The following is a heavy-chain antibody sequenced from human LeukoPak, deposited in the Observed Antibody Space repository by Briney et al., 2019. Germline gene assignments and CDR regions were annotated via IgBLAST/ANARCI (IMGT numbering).Heavy chain of an antibody. CDR2: FYHSGNT. CDR3: ARVPYNFGSGGSDGWFDP. V-gene: IGHV4-30-2*01. Sequence: SETLSLNCEVSGDSITTGGYSWSWIRQPPGKGLEWLGYFYHSGNTYYNPSLESRVTMSIDASKNQLSLKVTSVTAADTAVYYCARVPYNFGSGGSDGWFDPWGQGSLVIVSS. D-gene: IGHD3/OR15-3a*01. J-gene: IGHJ5*02. CDR1: GDSITTGGYS.